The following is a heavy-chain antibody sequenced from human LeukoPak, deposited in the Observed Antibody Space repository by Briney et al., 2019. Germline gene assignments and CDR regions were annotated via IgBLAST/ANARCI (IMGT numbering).Heavy chain of an antibody. D-gene: IGHD2-2*01. Sequence: SGGSLRLSFAACGFTFSSYGMHWVRQAPGKGLEWVTFIRYDGSNKYYADSVKGRFTISRDNSKNTLYLQMNSLRAEDTAVYYCAKMVGYCSSTSCYDGDDYWGQGTLVTVSS. CDR1: GFTFSSYG. CDR2: IRYDGSNK. J-gene: IGHJ4*02. V-gene: IGHV3-30*02. CDR3: AKMVGYCSSTSCYDGDDY.